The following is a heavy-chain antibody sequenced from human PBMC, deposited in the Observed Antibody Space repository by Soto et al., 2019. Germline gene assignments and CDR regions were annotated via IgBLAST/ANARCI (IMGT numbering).Heavy chain of an antibody. Sequence: GGSLRLSCAASGFTFSSYWMSWVRQAPGKGLEWVANIKQDGSEKSYVDSVKGRFTISRDNAKNSLYLQMNSLRAEDTAVYYCSRSGGYCSGRSCYLRGDAFEIWGQGTMVTVSS. CDR3: SRSGGYCSGRSCYLRGDAFEI. J-gene: IGHJ3*02. CDR2: IKQDGSEK. V-gene: IGHV3-7*01. D-gene: IGHD2-15*01. CDR1: GFTFSSYW.